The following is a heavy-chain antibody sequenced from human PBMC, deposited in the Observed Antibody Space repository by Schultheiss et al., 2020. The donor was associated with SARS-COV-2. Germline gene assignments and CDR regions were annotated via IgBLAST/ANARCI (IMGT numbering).Heavy chain of an antibody. CDR2: IRSKAYGGTT. CDR1: GFTFSSYW. CDR3: TRALQYSSGRFDY. V-gene: IGHV3-49*03. Sequence: GGSLRLSCAASGFTFSSYWMSWFRQAPGKGLEWVGFIRSKAYGGTTEYAASVKGRFTISRDDSKSIAYLQMNSLKTEDTAVYYCTRALQYSSGRFDYWGQGTLVTVSS. D-gene: IGHD6-19*01. J-gene: IGHJ4*02.